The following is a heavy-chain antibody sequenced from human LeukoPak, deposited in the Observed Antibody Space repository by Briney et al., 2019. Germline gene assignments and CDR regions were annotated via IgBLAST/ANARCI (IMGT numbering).Heavy chain of an antibody. D-gene: IGHD1-26*01. Sequence: ASVKVSCKASGYTFTGYYMHWVRQAPGQGLEWMGWINPNSGGTNYAQKFQGRVTMTRDTSISTAYMELSRLRSDDTAVYYCARLYNSLGGSYRDYWGQGTLVTVSS. J-gene: IGHJ4*02. CDR2: INPNSGGT. V-gene: IGHV1-2*02. CDR1: GYTFTGYY. CDR3: ARLYNSLGGSYRDY.